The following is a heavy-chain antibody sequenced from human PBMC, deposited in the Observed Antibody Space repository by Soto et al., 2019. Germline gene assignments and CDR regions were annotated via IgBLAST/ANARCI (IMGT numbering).Heavy chain of an antibody. CDR3: ARDRSPVVTGWFDP. CDR2: INAGNGNT. CDR1: GYTFTSYA. Sequence: ASVKVSCKGSGYTFTSYAMHWVRQAPGQRLEWMGWINAGNGNTKYSQKFQGRVTITRDTSASTAYMELSSLRSEDTAVYYCARDRSPVVTGWFDPWGQGTLVTVSS. J-gene: IGHJ5*02. D-gene: IGHD2-15*01. V-gene: IGHV1-3*01.